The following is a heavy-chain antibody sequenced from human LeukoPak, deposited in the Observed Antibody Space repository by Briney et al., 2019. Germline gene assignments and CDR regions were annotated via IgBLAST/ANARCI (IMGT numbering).Heavy chain of an antibody. CDR2: ISSSGVYI. Sequence: GGSLRLSCAASGFTFSSYSMNWVRQAPGKGLEWVSSISSSGVYIYYADSVKGRFTISRDNAKNSLYLQMNSLRAEDTAVYYCAKGLMVRGVDYYYMDVWGKGTTATVPS. J-gene: IGHJ6*03. CDR1: GFTFSSYS. CDR3: AKGLMVRGVDYYYMDV. V-gene: IGHV3-21*04. D-gene: IGHD3-10*01.